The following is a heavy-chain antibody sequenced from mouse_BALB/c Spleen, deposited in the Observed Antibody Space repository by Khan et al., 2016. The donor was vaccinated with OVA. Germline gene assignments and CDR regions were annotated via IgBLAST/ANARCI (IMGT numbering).Heavy chain of an antibody. CDR1: GYIFTNYG. Sequence: QVQLKESGPELKKPGETVKISCKASGYIFTNYGMNWVKQAPGKGLKWMGWINTYTGESTYVDDFKGRLAFSLETSASTAYLQINNLKNEDTATYCCASGGYWYFDVWGAGTTVTVSS. V-gene: IGHV9-3-1*01. CDR2: INTYTGES. CDR3: ASGGYWYFDV. D-gene: IGHD1-1*02. J-gene: IGHJ1*01.